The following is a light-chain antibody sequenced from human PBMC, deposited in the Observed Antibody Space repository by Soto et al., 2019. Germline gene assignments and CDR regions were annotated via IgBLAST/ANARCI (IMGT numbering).Light chain of an antibody. J-gene: IGLJ3*02. V-gene: IGLV1-40*01. CDR1: SPNIGAGYD. CDR2: GNI. CDR3: QSYDSSLSAWV. Sequence: QSVLTQPPSVSGAPGQRVTISCTGASPNIGAGYDVHWYQHLPGTAPKLLIYGNINRPSGVPDRFSGSKSATSASLAITGLQAEDEADYYCQSYDSSLSAWVFGGGTKLTVL.